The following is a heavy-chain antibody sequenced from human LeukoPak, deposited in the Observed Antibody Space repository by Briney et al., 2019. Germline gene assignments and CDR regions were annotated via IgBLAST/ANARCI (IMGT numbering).Heavy chain of an antibody. J-gene: IGHJ4*02. CDR1: GGTFSSYA. CDR2: IIPIFGTA. CDR3: ARDPRLRSSGPFDY. V-gene: IGHV1-69*13. Sequence: SVKVSCKASGGTFSSYAISWVRQAPGQGLEWMGGIIPIFGTANYAQKFQGRVTITAGESTSTAYMELSSLRSEDTAVYYCARDPRLRSSGPFDYWGQGTLVTVSS. D-gene: IGHD3-3*01.